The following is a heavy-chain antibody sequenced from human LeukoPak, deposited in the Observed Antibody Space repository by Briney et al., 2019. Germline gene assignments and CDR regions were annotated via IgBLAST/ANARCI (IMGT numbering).Heavy chain of an antibody. J-gene: IGHJ4*02. D-gene: IGHD6-6*01. V-gene: IGHV3-21*01. Sequence: KPGGSLRLSCAASGFTFSSYSMNRVRQAPGKGLEWVSSISSSSSYIYYADSVKGRFTISRDNAKNSLYLQMNSLRAEDTAVYYCARGIAARPGYWGQGTLVTVSS. CDR3: ARGIAARPGY. CDR2: ISSSSSYI. CDR1: GFTFSSYS.